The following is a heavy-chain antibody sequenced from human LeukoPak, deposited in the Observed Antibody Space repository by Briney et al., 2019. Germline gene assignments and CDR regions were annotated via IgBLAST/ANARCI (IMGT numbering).Heavy chain of an antibody. D-gene: IGHD3-10*01. CDR2: ISYDGINY. CDR1: GFTFSRYA. J-gene: IGHJ4*02. Sequence: GGSLRLSCAASGFTFSRYAMHWVRQAPGKGLEWVAIISYDGINYYYADSVKGRFTISRDNSKNTLYLQVNSLRTDDTAVYYCVRGSVVRGSVTSFDYWGQGTLVTVSS. V-gene: IGHV3-30-3*01. CDR3: VRGSVVRGSVTSFDY.